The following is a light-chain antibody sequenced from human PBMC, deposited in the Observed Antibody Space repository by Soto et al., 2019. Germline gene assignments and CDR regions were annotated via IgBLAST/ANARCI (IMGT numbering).Light chain of an antibody. CDR2: KAS. Sequence: DIQMTQSPSTLSASVGDRVTITCRASQSISSWLAWYQQKPGKAPKLLIYKASSFESGVPSRFSGSGSGTEFTLTISSLQPDDYATQYCQQYNSYSFGQGTKVEIK. V-gene: IGKV1-5*03. J-gene: IGKJ1*01. CDR3: QQYNSYS. CDR1: QSISSW.